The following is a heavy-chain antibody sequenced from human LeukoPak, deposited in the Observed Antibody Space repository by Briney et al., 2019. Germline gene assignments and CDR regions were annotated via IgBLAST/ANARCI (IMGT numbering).Heavy chain of an antibody. CDR1: GFTXSSYS. J-gene: IGHJ4*02. V-gene: IGHV3-21*01. Sequence: RLSCAXSGFTXSSYSMNWVRQAPGKGLEWVSSISSSSSYIYYADSVKGRFTISRDNAKNSLYLQMNSLRAEDTAVYYCARDRGWDFPRTPNYFDYWGQGTLVTVSS. CDR3: ARDRGWDFPRTPNYFDY. D-gene: IGHD1-26*01. CDR2: ISSSSSYI.